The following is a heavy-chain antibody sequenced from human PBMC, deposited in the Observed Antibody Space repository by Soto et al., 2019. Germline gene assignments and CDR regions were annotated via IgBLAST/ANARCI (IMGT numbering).Heavy chain of an antibody. CDR1: GETFSSYI. CDR3: ARRRYCGADCYSQYYYGMDI. CDR2: VIPVLGVT. Sequence: QVQLVQSGGELKKPGSSEKVSCRSGGETFSSYIVSWVRLAPGQGLEWMGRVIPVLGVTNYARKFQGRVSITAEKSTSTAYLELRSLTSGDSGVYYCARRRYCGADCYSQYYYGMDIWGQGTTVTVSS. V-gene: IGHV1-69*02. J-gene: IGHJ6*02. D-gene: IGHD2-21*02.